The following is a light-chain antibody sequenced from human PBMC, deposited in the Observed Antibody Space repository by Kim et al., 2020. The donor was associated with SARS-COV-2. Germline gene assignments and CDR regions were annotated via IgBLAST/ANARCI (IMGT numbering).Light chain of an antibody. CDR2: GAS. V-gene: IGKV3-15*01. J-gene: IGKJ1*01. CDR1: QSVTNN. Sequence: ETVMTQSPATLSVSPGERATLSCRASQSVTNNLAWYQQKPGQAPRLLIYGASTRATGITARFSGSGSGTEFTLTISSLQSADFAVYYCQQYNNWPGTFGQGTKVDIK. CDR3: QQYNNWPGT.